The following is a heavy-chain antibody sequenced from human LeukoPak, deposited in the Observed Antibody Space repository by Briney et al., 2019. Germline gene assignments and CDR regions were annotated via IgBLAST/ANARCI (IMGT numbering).Heavy chain of an antibody. V-gene: IGHV4-59*08. J-gene: IGHJ4*02. CDR3: ARLSTGWYYFDY. D-gene: IGHD6-19*01. CDR1: DGSISGYY. Sequence: PSETLSLTCTVSDGSISGYYWSWIRQPPGKGLERIGYIYYSGSTDYNPSLKSRVTISVDTSKNQFSLRLSSVTAADTAVYYCARLSTGWYYFDYWGQGALVTVSS. CDR2: IYYSGST.